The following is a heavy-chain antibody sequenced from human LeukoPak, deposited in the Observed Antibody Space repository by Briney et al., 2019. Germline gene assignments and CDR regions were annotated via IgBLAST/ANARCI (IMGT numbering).Heavy chain of an antibody. V-gene: IGHV1-69*04. D-gene: IGHD2-15*01. Sequence: GASVKVSCKASGGTFSSYTISWVRQAPGQGLEWMGRIIPILGIANYAQKFQGRVTITADKSTSTAYMELSSLRSEDTAVYYCAREHCSGGSCFDPRYYYYGMDVWGQGTTVTVSS. CDR1: GGTFSSYT. J-gene: IGHJ6*02. CDR2: IIPILGIA. CDR3: AREHCSGGSCFDPRYYYYGMDV.